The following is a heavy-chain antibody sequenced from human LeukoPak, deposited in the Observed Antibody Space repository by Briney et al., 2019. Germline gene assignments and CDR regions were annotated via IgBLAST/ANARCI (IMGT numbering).Heavy chain of an antibody. V-gene: IGHV3-20*04. D-gene: IGHD5-18*01. CDR2: IIWNGGST. CDR3: ARAGYVDTALVTGAFDI. CDR1: GFTFDDYA. Sequence: GGSLRLSCAASGFTFDDYAMSWVRQAPGKGLEWISGIIWNGGSTGYADSVKGRFTISRDNAKNSMYLQMNSLRAGDTALYFCARAGYVDTALVTGAFDIWGQGTMVTVYS. J-gene: IGHJ3*02.